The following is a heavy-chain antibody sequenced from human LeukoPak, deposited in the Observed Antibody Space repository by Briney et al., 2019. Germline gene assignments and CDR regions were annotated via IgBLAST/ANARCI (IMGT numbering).Heavy chain of an antibody. CDR3: ARHLAGDSLYRHIDY. CDR1: TITFSKSW. V-gene: IGHV3-7*04. J-gene: IGHJ4*02. Sequence: GGSLRLPCTASTITFSKSWMSWVRQAPGKGLEWVANIKQDGSETKYVDSVKGRFTVSRDNAKNSVFLQMNSLRGEDTAIYYCARHLAGDSLYRHIDYWGQGTLVTVSS. CDR2: IKQDGSET. D-gene: IGHD5/OR15-5a*01.